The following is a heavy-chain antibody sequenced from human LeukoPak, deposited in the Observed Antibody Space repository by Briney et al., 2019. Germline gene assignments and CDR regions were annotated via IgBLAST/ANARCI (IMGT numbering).Heavy chain of an antibody. CDR3: AREQAGQLGY. CDR1: GGPISSGDYY. D-gene: IGHD6-6*01. V-gene: IGHV4-30-4*08. J-gene: IGHJ4*02. Sequence: SQTLSLTCTVSGGPISSGDYYWSWIRQPPGKGLEWIGYIYYSGSTYYNPSLKSRVTISVDTSKNQSSLKLSSVTAADTAVYYCAREQAGQLGYWGQGTLVTVSS. CDR2: IYYSGST.